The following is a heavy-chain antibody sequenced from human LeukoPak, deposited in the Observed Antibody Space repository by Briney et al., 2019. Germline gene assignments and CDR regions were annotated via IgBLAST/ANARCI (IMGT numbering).Heavy chain of an antibody. CDR2: ISSSGSTI. Sequence: GGSLRLSCAASGFTFSSYEMNWVRQAPGKGLEWVSYISSSGSTIYYTDSVKGRFTISRDNARNSLYLQMDNLRAEDTGVYYCARDFYDGFALDYWGQGTLVTVSS. J-gene: IGHJ4*02. D-gene: IGHD2/OR15-2a*01. V-gene: IGHV3-48*03. CDR1: GFTFSSYE. CDR3: ARDFYDGFALDY.